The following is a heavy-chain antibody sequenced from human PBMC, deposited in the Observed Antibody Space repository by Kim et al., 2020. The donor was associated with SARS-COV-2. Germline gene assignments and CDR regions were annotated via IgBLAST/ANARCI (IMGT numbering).Heavy chain of an antibody. Sequence: GGSLRLSCAASGFAFSSYGMTWVRQAPGKGLEWVSSFSSDDITYYADAVKGRFSISRDNSKNMLYLQMNSLRAEDTAVDYCGDYHGTGSHLHYWGQG. CDR1: GFAFSSYG. D-gene: IGHD3-10*01. CDR3: GDYHGTGSHLHY. V-gene: IGHV3-23*01. J-gene: IGHJ4*02. CDR2: FSSDDIT.